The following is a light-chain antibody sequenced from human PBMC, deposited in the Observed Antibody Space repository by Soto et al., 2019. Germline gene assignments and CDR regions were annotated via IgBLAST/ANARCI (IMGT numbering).Light chain of an antibody. CDR3: QKVCCCPST. V-gene: IGKV3-20*01. J-gene: IGKJ1*01. Sequence: EIVLTQSPGTLSLFPGERATLSCRASQSVRSAYLAWYQQKPGQAPRLPISGASSRATGVPDRFSGSGSGPDFPPTTRRLGTAGFAVYYRQKVCCCPSTFGPGTKVEI. CDR1: QSVRSAY. CDR2: GAS.